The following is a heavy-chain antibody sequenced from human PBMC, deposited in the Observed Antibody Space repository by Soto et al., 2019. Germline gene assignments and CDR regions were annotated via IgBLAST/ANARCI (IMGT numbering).Heavy chain of an antibody. Sequence: AGESLKISCKGSGYSFTSYWVGWVRQMPGKGLEWMGIIYPGDSDTRYSPSFQGQVTISADKSISTAYLQWSSLKASDTAMYYCALPPITGTTQGVYYYYYGMDVWGQGTTVTVS. J-gene: IGHJ6*02. V-gene: IGHV5-51*01. CDR1: GYSFTSYW. CDR3: ALPPITGTTQGVYYYYYGMDV. CDR2: IYPGDSDT. D-gene: IGHD1-7*01.